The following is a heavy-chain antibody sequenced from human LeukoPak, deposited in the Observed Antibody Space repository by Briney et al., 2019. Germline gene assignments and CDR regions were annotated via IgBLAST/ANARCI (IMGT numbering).Heavy chain of an antibody. CDR3: AREEGKQQMEAFDY. Sequence: GGSLRLSCAASGFTFSTYSMNWVRQAPGKGLEWVSSIGGSSTSIYYAGSVKGRFTISRDNAKNSLYLQMNSLRAENTAVYYCAREEGKQQMEAFDYWGQGTLVTVSS. V-gene: IGHV3-21*01. CDR1: GFTFSTYS. D-gene: IGHD6-13*01. CDR2: IGGSSTSI. J-gene: IGHJ4*02.